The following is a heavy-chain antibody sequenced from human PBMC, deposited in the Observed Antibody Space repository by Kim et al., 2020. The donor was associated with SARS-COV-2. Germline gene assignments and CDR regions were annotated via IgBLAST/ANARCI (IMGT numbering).Heavy chain of an antibody. J-gene: IGHJ6*02. CDR2: IYYSGST. CDR1: GGSISSYY. D-gene: IGHD2-2*03. CDR3: ARERPFMDRRYGMDV. Sequence: SETLSLTCTVSGGSISSYYWSWIRQPPGKGLEWIGYIYYSGSTNYNPSLKSRVTISVDTSKNQFSLKLSSVTAADTAVYYCARERPFMDRRYGMDVWGQGPTVTVSS. V-gene: IGHV4-59*01.